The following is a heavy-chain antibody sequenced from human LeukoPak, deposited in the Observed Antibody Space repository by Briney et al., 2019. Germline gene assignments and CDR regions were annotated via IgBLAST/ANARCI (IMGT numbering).Heavy chain of an antibody. J-gene: IGHJ6*02. CDR3: ARLLGYCSGGSCYSYGMDV. V-gene: IGHV3-21*01. CDR2: ISSSSSYI. D-gene: IGHD2-15*01. Sequence: GGSLRLSCAASGFTFSSYSMNWVRQAPGKGLEWVSSISSSSSYIYYADSVKGRFTISRDNAKNSLYLQMNSLRAEDTAVYYCARLLGYCSGGSCYSYGMDVWGQGTTVTVSS. CDR1: GFTFSSYS.